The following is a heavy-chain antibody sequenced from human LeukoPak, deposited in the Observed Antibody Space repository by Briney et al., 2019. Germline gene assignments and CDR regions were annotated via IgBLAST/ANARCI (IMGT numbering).Heavy chain of an antibody. Sequence: SETLSLTCTVSGGFISSYYWSWIRQSPGKGLEWIGYIYYSGSTNYNPSLKSRVTISVDTSKNQFSLKLSSVTAAGTAVYYCAREGGGFDYWGQGTLVTVSS. CDR1: GGFISSYY. J-gene: IGHJ4*02. D-gene: IGHD3-16*01. CDR3: AREGGGFDY. V-gene: IGHV4-59*01. CDR2: IYYSGST.